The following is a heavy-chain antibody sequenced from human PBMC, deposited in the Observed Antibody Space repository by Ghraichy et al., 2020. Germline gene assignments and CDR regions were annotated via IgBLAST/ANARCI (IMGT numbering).Heavy chain of an antibody. CDR1: GGSMNSGDYY. Sequence: SETLSLTCTVFGGSMNSGDYYWSWIRQPPGKGLEWIGYISYSGSTYNNPSLKSRVTMSVDTSKNHFSLKLNSVTAADTAVYYCARVSRYDFWSGFSMDVWGKGTTVTVSS. CDR3: ARVSRYDFWSGFSMDV. D-gene: IGHD3-3*01. CDR2: ISYSGST. J-gene: IGHJ6*03. V-gene: IGHV4-30-4*01.